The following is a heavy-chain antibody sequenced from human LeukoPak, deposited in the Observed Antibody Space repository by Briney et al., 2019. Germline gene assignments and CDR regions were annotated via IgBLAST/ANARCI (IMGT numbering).Heavy chain of an antibody. D-gene: IGHD2-15*01. CDR1: GFTFSSYS. CDR2: ISTSSSYI. V-gene: IGHV3-21*01. CDR3: ARGADGVSSNSRGWFDP. Sequence: PGGSLRLSCTASGFTFSSYSMNWVRQAPGKGLEWVSSISTSSSYIYYADSVKGRFTISRDNAWNSLYLQMNTLRAEDTAVYSCARGADGVSSNSRGWFDPWGQGTLVTVSS. J-gene: IGHJ5*02.